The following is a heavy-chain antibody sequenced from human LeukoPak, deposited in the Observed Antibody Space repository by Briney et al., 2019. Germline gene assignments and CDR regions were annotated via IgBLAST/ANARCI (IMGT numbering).Heavy chain of an antibody. D-gene: IGHD3-3*02. Sequence: ASVKVSCKASGYTFGQYSISWVRQAPGKGFEWMGWVTPSHTARVYAQEFQGRVTMTADTNTDTVSMELRSLRFDDTAVYFCARDYILPLETDNGDGFAIWGQGTVVTVSS. CDR3: ARDYILPLETDNGDGFAI. V-gene: IGHV1-18*01. CDR1: GYTFGQYS. J-gene: IGHJ3*02. CDR2: VTPSHTAR.